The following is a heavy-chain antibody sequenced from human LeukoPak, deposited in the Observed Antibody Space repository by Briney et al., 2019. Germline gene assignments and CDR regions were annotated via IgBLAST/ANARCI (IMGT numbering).Heavy chain of an antibody. CDR1: GFTVSSNY. CDR3: ARVGSSWFWFDP. Sequence: GGSLRLSCAASGFTVSSNYMSWVRQAPGKGLEWVSVIYSGGSTYYADSVKGRFTISRDNSKNTLYLQMNSLRAEDTAVYYCARVGSSWFWFDPWGQGTLVTVSS. J-gene: IGHJ5*02. V-gene: IGHV3-66*01. CDR2: IYSGGST. D-gene: IGHD6-13*01.